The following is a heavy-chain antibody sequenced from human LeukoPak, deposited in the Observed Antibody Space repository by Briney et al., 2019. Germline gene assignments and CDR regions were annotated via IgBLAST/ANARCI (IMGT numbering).Heavy chain of an antibody. V-gene: IGHV4-59*08. CDR2: IYYSGST. CDR3: AVEGAAAGSYFDY. J-gene: IGHJ4*02. D-gene: IGHD6-13*01. Sequence: KTSETLSLTCTVSGGSISSYYWSLIRQPPGKGLEWIGYIYYSGSTNYNPSLKSRVTISVDTSKNQFSLKLSSVTAADTAVYYCAVEGAAAGSYFDYWGQGTLVTVSS. CDR1: GGSISSYY.